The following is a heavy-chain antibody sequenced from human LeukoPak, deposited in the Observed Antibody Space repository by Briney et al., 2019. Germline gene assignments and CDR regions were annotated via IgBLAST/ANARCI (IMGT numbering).Heavy chain of an antibody. CDR3: ASSGWGNWFDP. D-gene: IGHD6-19*01. Sequence: SETLSLTCAVYGGSFSGYYWSWIRQPPGKGLEWIGEINHSGSTNYNPSLKSRVTISVDTSKNQFSLKLSSVTAADTAVYYYASSGWGNWFDPWGQGTLVTVSS. CDR1: GGSFSGYY. CDR2: INHSGST. V-gene: IGHV4-34*01. J-gene: IGHJ5*02.